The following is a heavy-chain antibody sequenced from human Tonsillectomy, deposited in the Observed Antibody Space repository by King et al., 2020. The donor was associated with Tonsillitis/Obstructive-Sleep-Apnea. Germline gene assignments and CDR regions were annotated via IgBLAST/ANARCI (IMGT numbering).Heavy chain of an antibody. CDR1: GFTFSNAW. D-gene: IGHD2-2*01. Sequence: EVQLVESGGGLVKPGGSLRLCCAASGFTFSNAWMIGVRHAPGKGLEVFGRLKSKSSGVTTDYVAPVKGRSTISGDDSKNALYLQMNSLKTEDTAVYYCTSSLTTRGAFDIWGQGTMVTVSS. J-gene: IGHJ3*02. V-gene: IGHV3-15*01. CDR2: LKSKSSGVTT. CDR3: TSSLTTRGAFDI.